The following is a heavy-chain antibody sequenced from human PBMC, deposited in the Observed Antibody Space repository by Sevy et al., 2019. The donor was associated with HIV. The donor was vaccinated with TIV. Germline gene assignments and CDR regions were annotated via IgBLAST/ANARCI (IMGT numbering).Heavy chain of an antibody. CDR2: ISSGSSYI. D-gene: IGHD3-3*01. V-gene: IGHV3-21*01. J-gene: IGHJ6*02. Sequence: GGSLRLSCAASGFTFSSYSMNWDRQAPGKGLEWVSSISSGSSYIYYAYSVKGRFTISRDNAKNSLYLQMNSLRAEDTAVYYCARVESGLRFLEWLSFYYGMDVWGQGTTVTVSS. CDR1: GFTFSSYS. CDR3: ARVESGLRFLEWLSFYYGMDV.